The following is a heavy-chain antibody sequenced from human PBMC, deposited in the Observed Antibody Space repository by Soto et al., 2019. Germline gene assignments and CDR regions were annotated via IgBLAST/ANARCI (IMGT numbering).Heavy chain of an antibody. D-gene: IGHD6-19*01. CDR3: AKVRYSSPMGYYYGMDV. J-gene: IGHJ6*02. CDR1: RVAFSKFI. CDR2: IIPIFGTA. Sequence: SVKVSCKASRVAFSKFIVTWVRQAPGLGLEWVGGIIPIFGTANYAQKFQGRVTITADESTSTSYMEVNNLRSEDTAVYYCAKVRYSSPMGYYYGMDVWGQGTTVTVS. V-gene: IGHV1-69*13.